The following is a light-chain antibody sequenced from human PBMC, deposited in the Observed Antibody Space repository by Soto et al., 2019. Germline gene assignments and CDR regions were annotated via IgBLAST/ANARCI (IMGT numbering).Light chain of an antibody. CDR3: QQYNSYSWT. Sequence: ILMTHSPSSFSASTGDRVTITCGASQSISSWLAWYQQKQGKAPKLLIYDASSLESGVPSRFSGSGYGTEFNLTISSLQPDDFATYYCQQYNSYSWTFGQGTKVDIK. CDR1: QSISSW. J-gene: IGKJ1*01. V-gene: IGKV1-5*01. CDR2: DAS.